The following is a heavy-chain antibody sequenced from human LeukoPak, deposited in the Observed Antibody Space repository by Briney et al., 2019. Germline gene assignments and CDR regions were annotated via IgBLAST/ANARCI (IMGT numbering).Heavy chain of an antibody. CDR3: ARGRGSRDYWGSYYMDV. CDR2: IYYSGST. Sequence: SETLSLTCTVSGGSISSYYWSWIRQPPGKGLEWIGYIYYSGSTNYNPSLKSRVTISADTSKNQFSLKLSSVTAADTAVYYCARGRGSRDYWGSYYMDVWGKGTTVTVSS. J-gene: IGHJ6*03. D-gene: IGHD5-12*01. CDR1: GGSISSYY. V-gene: IGHV4-59*01.